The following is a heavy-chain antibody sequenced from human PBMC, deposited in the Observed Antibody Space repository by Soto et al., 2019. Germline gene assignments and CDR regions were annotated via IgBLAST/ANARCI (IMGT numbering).Heavy chain of an antibody. Sequence: SETLSLTCAVSGYSISSGYYWGWIRQPPGKGLEWIGSIYHSGSTYYSPSLKSRVTISVDTSKNQFSLKLSSVTAADTAVYYCARIGGSYPSVSYFDYWGQGTLVTVSS. CDR2: IYHSGST. CDR3: ARIGGSYPSVSYFDY. V-gene: IGHV4-38-2*01. D-gene: IGHD1-26*01. CDR1: GYSISSGYY. J-gene: IGHJ4*02.